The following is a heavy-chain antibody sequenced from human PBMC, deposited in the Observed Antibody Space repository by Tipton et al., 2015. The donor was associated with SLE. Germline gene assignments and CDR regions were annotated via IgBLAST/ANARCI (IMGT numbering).Heavy chain of an antibody. CDR3: ARVGHTYLYYYMDV. CDR1: GGSFSDYY. D-gene: IGHD1-26*01. Sequence: TLSLTCTVYGGSFSDYYWSWIRQPPGRGLEWIGEINHSGSSDYNPSLKSRVTISVDTSKNQFSLKLSSVTAADTAVYYCARVGHTYLYYYMDVWGKGTTVTVSS. V-gene: IGHV4-34*01. J-gene: IGHJ6*03. CDR2: INHSGSS.